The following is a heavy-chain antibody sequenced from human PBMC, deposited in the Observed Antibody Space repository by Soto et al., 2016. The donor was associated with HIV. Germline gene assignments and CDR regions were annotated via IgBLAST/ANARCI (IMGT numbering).Heavy chain of an antibody. J-gene: IGHJ6*02. CDR2: IIPMFATV. CDR1: GGNFYNYA. V-gene: IGHV1-69*18. Sequence: QVQLIQSGAEAKKPGSSVKVSCKASGGNFYNYAISWVRQAPGQGLDWMGMIIPMFATVHHAPKFRGRLKISADGSTSTVHMEMSSLTIEDTAVYYCARALLYGEGSDLSGAYYRYGLDVWGQGTTVLVSS. CDR3: ARALLYGEGSDLSGAYYRYGLDV. D-gene: IGHD3-10*01.